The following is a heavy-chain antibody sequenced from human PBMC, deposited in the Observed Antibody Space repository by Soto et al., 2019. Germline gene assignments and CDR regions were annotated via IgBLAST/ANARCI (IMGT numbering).Heavy chain of an antibody. CDR2: INHSGST. CDR1: GGSFSGYY. CDR3: ARASYDFWSGYFFYYYYGMDV. V-gene: IGHV4-34*01. J-gene: IGHJ6*02. Sequence: PSETLSLTCAVYGGSFSGYYWSWIRQPPGKGLEWIGEINHSGSTNYNPSLKSRVTISVDTSKNQFSLKLSSVTAADTAVYYCARASYDFWSGYFFYYYYGMDVWGQGTTATV. D-gene: IGHD3-3*01.